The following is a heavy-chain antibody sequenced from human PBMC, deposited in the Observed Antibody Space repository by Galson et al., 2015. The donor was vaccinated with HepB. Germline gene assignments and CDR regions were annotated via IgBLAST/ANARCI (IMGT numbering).Heavy chain of an antibody. V-gene: IGHV4-59*08. J-gene: IGHJ4*02. CDR3: AMIGAAVAGTMDY. CDR1: GGSISSYY. Sequence: DTLSLTCTVSGGSISSYYWSWIRQPPGKGLEWIGYIYYSGSTNYNPSLKSRVTISVDTSKNQFSLKLSSVTAADTAVYYCAMIGAAVAGTMDYWGQGTLVTVSS. CDR2: IYYSGST. D-gene: IGHD6-19*01.